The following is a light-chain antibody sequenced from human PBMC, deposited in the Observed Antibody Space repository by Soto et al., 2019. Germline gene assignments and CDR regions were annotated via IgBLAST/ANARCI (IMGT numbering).Light chain of an antibody. V-gene: IGLV2-14*01. CDR1: SSDVGAYIY. J-gene: IGLJ3*02. Sequence: QLVLTQPASVSGSPGQSITISCTGTSSDVGAYIYVSWYQHHPGKAPKLMIYEVSNRPSGVSNRFSGSKSDNTASLTISGLQAEDEADYYCSSYTTTNTLVFGGGTKLTVL. CDR2: EVS. CDR3: SSYTTTNTLV.